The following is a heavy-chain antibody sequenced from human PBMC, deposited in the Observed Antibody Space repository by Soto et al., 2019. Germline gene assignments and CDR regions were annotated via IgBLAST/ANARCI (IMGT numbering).Heavy chain of an antibody. J-gene: IGHJ4*02. CDR2: ITSDVNYK. V-gene: IGHV3-30*18. CDR3: AKGGSFDI. Sequence: PGGSLRLSCAASGFAFSTYGLHWVRQAPGKELEWVATITSDVNYKYYADSVKGRFTISRDNSKNTLFLQMNSLRAEDTAVYYCAKGGSFDIWGQGTLVTVSS. CDR1: GFAFSTYG. D-gene: IGHD3-16*01.